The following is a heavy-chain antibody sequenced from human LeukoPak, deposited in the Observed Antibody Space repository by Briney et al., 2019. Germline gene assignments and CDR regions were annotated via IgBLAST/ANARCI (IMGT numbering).Heavy chain of an antibody. CDR2: ISGRGGST. CDR3: AKETASDFGGAVDY. V-gene: IGHV3-23*01. CDR1: GFTFNNYA. Sequence: PGGSLRLSCAASGFTFNNYAMSWVRQAPGKGLEWVSAISGRGGSTYYADSVKGRFTISRDNSKNTPYLQINSLRAEDTAVYYCAKETASDFGGAVDYWGQGTLVTVSS. J-gene: IGHJ4*02. D-gene: IGHD3-10*01.